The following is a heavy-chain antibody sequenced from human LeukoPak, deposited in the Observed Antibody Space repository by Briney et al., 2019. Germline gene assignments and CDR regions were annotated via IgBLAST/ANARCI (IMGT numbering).Heavy chain of an antibody. D-gene: IGHD3-16*02. J-gene: IGHJ3*02. CDR1: GFSLSNARLG. V-gene: IGHV2-26*01. CDR3: PRIVEGYYDYVWGSYRHKNNDAFDI. CDR2: NFSNDKE. Sequence: SGRVLGKPTETLTLTCTVSGFSLSNARLGVRWIRQPPGKVVEGLAHNFSNDKESYTTSLKSRLNISKDTSKSQVVLTMTTMAPVDTTTYYCPRIVEGYYDYVWGSYRHKNNDAFDIWGQGTLVTVSS.